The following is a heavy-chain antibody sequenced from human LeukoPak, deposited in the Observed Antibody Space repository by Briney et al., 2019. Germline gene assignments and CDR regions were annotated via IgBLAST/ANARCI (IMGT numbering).Heavy chain of an antibody. CDR3: AKSRSYIPGHDAFDI. D-gene: IGHD1-26*01. J-gene: IGHJ3*02. V-gene: IGHV3-21*01. Sequence: GGSLRLSCAASGFTFSSYSMNWVRQAPGKGLEWVSSISSSSSYIYYADSVKGRFTISRDNAKNSLYLQMNSLRAEDTAVYYCAKSRSYIPGHDAFDIWGQGTMVTVSS. CDR2: ISSSSSYI. CDR1: GFTFSSYS.